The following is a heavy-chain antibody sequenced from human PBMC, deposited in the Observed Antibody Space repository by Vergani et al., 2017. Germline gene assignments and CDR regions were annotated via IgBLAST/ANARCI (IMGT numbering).Heavy chain of an antibody. D-gene: IGHD3-10*01. V-gene: IGHV1-69*02. Sequence: QVQLVQSGAEVKKPGSSVKVSCKASGGTFSSYTISWVRQAPGQGLEWMGRIIPILGIANYAQKFQGRVTITADESTSTAYMELSSLRSEDTAVYYCARAATHYGSGSFSWFDPWGQGTLVTVSS. CDR2: IIPILGIA. CDR3: ARAATHYGSGSFSWFDP. J-gene: IGHJ5*02. CDR1: GGTFSSYT.